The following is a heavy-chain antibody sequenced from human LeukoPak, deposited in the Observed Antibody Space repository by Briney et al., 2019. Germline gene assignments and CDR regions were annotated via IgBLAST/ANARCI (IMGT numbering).Heavy chain of an antibody. CDR2: INPNSGDT. CDR3: ASGSSLDGSSGWPTHYY. J-gene: IGHJ4*02. V-gene: IGHV1-2*02. D-gene: IGHD6-19*01. Sequence: ASVKVSCKASGYTFSGCYMHWFRQAPGQGLEWMGWINPNSGDTHYAQKFQGRVTMTRDTSISTAYMELNRLTSVDTAVYYCASGSSLDGSSGWPTHYYWGQGTLVTVSS. CDR1: GYTFSGCY.